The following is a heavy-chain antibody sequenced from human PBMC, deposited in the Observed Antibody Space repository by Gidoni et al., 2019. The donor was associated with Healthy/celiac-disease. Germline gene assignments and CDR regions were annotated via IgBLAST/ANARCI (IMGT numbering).Heavy chain of an antibody. D-gene: IGHD2-21*01. J-gene: IGHJ4*02. CDR1: GGSISSYY. Sequence: QVQLQESGPGLVKPSETLSLTCTISGGSISSYYWSWIREPPGKGLEWIGYIYYSGSTNYNPSLKSRVTISVDTSKNQFSLKLSSVTAADTAVYYCARDNRRLYFDYWGQGTLVTVSS. CDR2: IYYSGST. CDR3: ARDNRRLYFDY. V-gene: IGHV4-59*01.